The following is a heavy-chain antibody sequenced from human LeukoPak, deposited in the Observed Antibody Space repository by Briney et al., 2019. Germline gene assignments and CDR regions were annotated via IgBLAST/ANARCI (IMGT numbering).Heavy chain of an antibody. CDR3: AKYYDSSGYYYLDY. D-gene: IGHD3-22*01. CDR2: ISYDGSNK. V-gene: IGHV3-30*18. Sequence: PGGSLRLSCAASGFTFSSYGMHWVRQAPGKGMEWVAVISYDGSNKYYADSVKGRFTISRDNSKNTLYLQMNSLRAEDTAVYYCAKYYDSSGYYYLDYWGQGTLVTASS. J-gene: IGHJ4*02. CDR1: GFTFSSYG.